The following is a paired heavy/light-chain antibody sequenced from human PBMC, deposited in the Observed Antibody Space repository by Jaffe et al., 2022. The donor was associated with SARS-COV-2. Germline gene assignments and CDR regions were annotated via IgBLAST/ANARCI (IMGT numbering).Heavy chain of an antibody. J-gene: IGHJ6*02. V-gene: IGHV4-4*02. Sequence: QVQLQESGPGLVKPSGTLSLTCAVSAGSITSSNWWAWVRQPPGKGLEWVGEISHSGSTNYNPSLKSRVTMSVDKSRNQFSLKLTSLTAADTAVYYCTKWHPMDAWGQGTTVTVSS. CDR1: AGSITSSNW. CDR2: ISHSGST. D-gene: IGHD5-12*01. CDR3: TKWHPMDA.
Light chain of an antibody. CDR2: LAS. V-gene: IGKV2-28*01. CDR1: QSLLQTNGNNY. Sequence: DIVLTQSPLSLPVTPGEPASISCRSSQSLLQTNGNNYLDWYLQKPGQSPQLLIYLASNRASGVPDRFSGSGSGTDFTLKISRVEAEDVGVYYCMQALQTPYTFGQGTKLEIK. CDR3: MQALQTPYT. J-gene: IGKJ2*01.